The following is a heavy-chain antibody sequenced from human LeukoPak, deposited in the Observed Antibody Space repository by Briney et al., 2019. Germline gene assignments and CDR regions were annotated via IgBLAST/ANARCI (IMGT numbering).Heavy chain of an antibody. J-gene: IGHJ6*02. CDR1: GYTFTSYG. V-gene: IGHV1-69*13. Sequence: ASVKVSCKASGYTFTSYGISWVRQAPGQGLEWMGGIIPIFGTANYAQKFQGRVTITADESTSTAYMELSSLRSEDTAVYYCAREYGPSYYYGMDVWGQGTTVTVSS. CDR2: IIPIFGTA. CDR3: AREYGPSYYYGMDV. D-gene: IGHD3-10*01.